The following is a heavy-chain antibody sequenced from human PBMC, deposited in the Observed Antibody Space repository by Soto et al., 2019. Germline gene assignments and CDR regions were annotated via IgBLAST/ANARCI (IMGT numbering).Heavy chain of an antibody. D-gene: IGHD4-17*01. CDR3: ASQKTSVVLDAFDI. J-gene: IGHJ3*02. CDR2: IYSGGST. CDR1: GFTVSGNY. V-gene: IGHV3-66*04. Sequence: GGSLRLSCAASGFTVSGNYMSWVRQAPGKGLEWVSVIYSGGSTYYADSVKGRFTISRDNSKNTLYVQMNSLRAEDTAVYYCASQKTSVVLDAFDIWGQWTMVSVS.